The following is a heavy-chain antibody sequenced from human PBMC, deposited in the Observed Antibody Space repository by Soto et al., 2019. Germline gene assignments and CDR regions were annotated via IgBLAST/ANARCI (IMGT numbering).Heavy chain of an antibody. J-gene: IGHJ3*02. CDR3: AKGTALTPHHDAFHI. Sequence: PGGSLSLSCAASGFAFSNFAMTWVRQAPGKGLEWVSTISGSGGYTYYGDSVKGRFTISRDDSKNTLYLQMNSLTSQDTAVYYCAKGTALTPHHDAFHIWGQGTMVTVSS. CDR2: ISGSGGYT. V-gene: IGHV3-23*01. D-gene: IGHD4-17*01. CDR1: GFAFSNFA.